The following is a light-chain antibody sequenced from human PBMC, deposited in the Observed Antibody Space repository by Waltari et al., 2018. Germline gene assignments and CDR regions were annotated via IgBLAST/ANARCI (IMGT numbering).Light chain of an antibody. CDR2: GAS. J-gene: IGKJ2*02. CDR1: QSVSSN. CDR3: QQYNNWPPWT. Sequence: ELVMTQSPATLSVSPGERATLSCRASQSVSSNLAGYQQKPGQAPRLLIYGASTRATGIPARFSGSGSGTEFTLTISSLQSEDFAVYYCQQYNNWPPWTFGQGTKLEIK. V-gene: IGKV3-15*01.